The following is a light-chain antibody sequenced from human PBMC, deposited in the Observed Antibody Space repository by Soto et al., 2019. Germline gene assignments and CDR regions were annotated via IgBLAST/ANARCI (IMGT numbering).Light chain of an antibody. CDR1: GSNIGSNT. CDR2: NNN. V-gene: IGLV1-44*01. CDR3: AAWDDSLSAYV. J-gene: IGLJ1*01. Sequence: QSVLTQPPSASETPGQRVSISCSGSGSNIGSNTVHWYQQLPGTAPKPLMYNNNQRPSGVPDRFSGSRSGTSASLAISGLQSEDEADYYCAAWDDSLSAYVFGTGTKVTVL.